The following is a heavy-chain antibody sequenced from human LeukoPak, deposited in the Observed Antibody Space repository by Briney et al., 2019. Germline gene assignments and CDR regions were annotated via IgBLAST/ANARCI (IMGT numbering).Heavy chain of an antibody. D-gene: IGHD3-10*01. J-gene: IGHJ3*02. CDR2: IKSKTDGGTT. CDR1: GFTFSNAW. CDR3: TTSAGVDDAFDI. Sequence: GGSLRLSCAASGFTFSNAWMSWVRQAPGKGLEWVGRIKSKTDGGTTDYAAHVKGRFTISRDDSKNTLYLQMNSLETEDTAVYYCTTSAGVDDAFDIWGQGTMVTVSS. V-gene: IGHV3-15*01.